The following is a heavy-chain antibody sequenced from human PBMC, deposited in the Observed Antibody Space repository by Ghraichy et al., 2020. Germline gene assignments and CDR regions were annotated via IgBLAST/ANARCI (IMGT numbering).Heavy chain of an antibody. J-gene: IGHJ4*02. Sequence: ESLNISCAASGFTFSSYWMHWVRQAPGKGLVWVSRINSDGSSTSYADSVKGRFTISRDNAKNMLYLQMNSLRAEDTALYYCARGSIIGGTWGGYYFDYWGQGTLVTVSS. V-gene: IGHV3-74*01. CDR1: GFTFSSYW. CDR3: ARGSIIGGTWGGYYFDY. CDR2: INSDGSST. D-gene: IGHD3-10*01.